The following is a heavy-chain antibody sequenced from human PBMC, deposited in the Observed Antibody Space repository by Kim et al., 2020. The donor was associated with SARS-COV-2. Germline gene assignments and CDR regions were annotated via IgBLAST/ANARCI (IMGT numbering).Heavy chain of an antibody. D-gene: IGHD3-16*01. J-gene: IGHJ4*02. CDR3: GRGSGGGSYRAYFDY. Sequence: ESGKGRCTIARDNSKNTLYLQMNSLRAEDTAVYYGGRGSGGGSYRAYFDYWGQGTLVTVSS. V-gene: IGHV3-30*01.